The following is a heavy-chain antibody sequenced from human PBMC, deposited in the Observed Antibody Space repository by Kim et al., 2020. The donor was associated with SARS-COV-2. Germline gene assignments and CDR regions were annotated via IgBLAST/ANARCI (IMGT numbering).Heavy chain of an antibody. J-gene: IGHJ4*02. D-gene: IGHD2-15*01. V-gene: IGHV3-7*01. CDR3: ARGGIEGYGTCHYGARGEDY. CDR2: IKQDGSEK. CDR1: GFSFSSHW. Sequence: GGSLRLSCAASGFSFSSHWMRWVRQAPGKGLEWVATIKQDGSEKHHLDSVRGRFTISRDNAENSLYLQMNDLRAEDSAVYYCARGGIEGYGTCHYGARGEDYWAQGPRVTVSS.